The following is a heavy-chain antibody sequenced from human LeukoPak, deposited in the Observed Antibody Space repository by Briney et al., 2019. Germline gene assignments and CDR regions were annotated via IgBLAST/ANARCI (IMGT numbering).Heavy chain of an antibody. V-gene: IGHV3-53*01. CDR1: GFTVSSNY. CDR3: ARGTYSGSYGAAFDI. J-gene: IGHJ3*02. Sequence: GGSLRLSCAASGFTVSSNYMSWVRQAPGKGLEWVSVIYSGGSTYYADSVKGRFTISRDNSKNTLYLQMNSLRAEDTAVYYCARGTYSGSYGAAFDIWGQGTMVTVSS. CDR2: IYSGGST. D-gene: IGHD1-26*01.